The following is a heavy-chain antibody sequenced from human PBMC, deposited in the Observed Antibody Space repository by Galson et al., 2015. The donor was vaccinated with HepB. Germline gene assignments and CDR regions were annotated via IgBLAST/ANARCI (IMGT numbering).Heavy chain of an antibody. CDR3: ARGRSDRYYYYYYMDV. V-gene: IGHV3-33*01. CDR2: IWYDGSNK. J-gene: IGHJ6*03. CDR1: GFTFSSYG. Sequence: SLRLSCAASGFTFSSYGMHWVRQAPGKGLEWVAVIWYDGSNKYYADSVKGRFTISRDNSKNTLYLQMNSLRAEDTAVYYCARGRSDRYYYYYYMDVWGKGTTVTVSS.